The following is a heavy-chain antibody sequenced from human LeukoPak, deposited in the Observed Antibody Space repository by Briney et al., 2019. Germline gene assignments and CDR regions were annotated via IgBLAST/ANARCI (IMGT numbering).Heavy chain of an antibody. V-gene: IGHV3-30*18. Sequence: PGGSLRLSCAASGFTFSSYGMHWVRQAPGKGLEWVAVISYDGSNKYYADSVKGRFTISRDNSKNTLYLQMNSLRAEDTAVYYCAKDAAVGATVRYFDYWGQGTLVTVSS. D-gene: IGHD1-26*01. J-gene: IGHJ4*02. CDR3: AKDAAVGATVRYFDY. CDR2: ISYDGSNK. CDR1: GFTFSSYG.